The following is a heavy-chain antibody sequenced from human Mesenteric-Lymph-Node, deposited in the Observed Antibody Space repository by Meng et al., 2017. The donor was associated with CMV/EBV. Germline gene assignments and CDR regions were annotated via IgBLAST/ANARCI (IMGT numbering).Heavy chain of an antibody. D-gene: IGHD1-26*01. CDR2: ISSSGSNI. CDR1: GFTFSDYY. J-gene: IGHJ3*02. V-gene: IGHV3-11*01. CDR3: ARDKLGDDAFDI. Sequence: LSLTCAASGFTFSDYYMSWIRQAPGKGLEWVSYISSSGSNIYYADSMKGRFTISRDNAKTSLYLQMNSLRAEDTAVYYCARDKLGDDAFDIWGQGTKVTVSS.